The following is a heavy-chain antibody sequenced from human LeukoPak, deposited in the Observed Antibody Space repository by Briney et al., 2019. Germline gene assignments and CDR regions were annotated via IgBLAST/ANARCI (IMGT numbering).Heavy chain of an antibody. Sequence: PGGSLRLSCAASGVTVSSNYMSWVRQAPGKGLEWVSVIYSGGSTYYADSVKGRFTISRDNSKNTLYLQMNSLRAEDTAVYYCAREVRYFDWLLPDYYYGMDVWGQGTTVTVSS. V-gene: IGHV3-53*01. CDR1: GVTVSSNY. CDR3: AREVRYFDWLLPDYYYGMDV. J-gene: IGHJ6*02. D-gene: IGHD3-9*01. CDR2: IYSGGST.